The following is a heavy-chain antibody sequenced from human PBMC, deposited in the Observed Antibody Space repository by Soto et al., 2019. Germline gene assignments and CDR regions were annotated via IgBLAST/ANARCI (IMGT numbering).Heavy chain of an antibody. V-gene: IGHV1-46*01. Sequence: ASVKVSCKASGYTFTNYYMHCVRQAPGQWLEWMGVIHYSGATPTYAQKFQGRFAIARDNSKNTLYLHLTSLRAEDTAIYYCARGLRGVLDYWGQGTLVTVSS. J-gene: IGHJ4*02. D-gene: IGHD5-12*01. CDR3: ARGLRGVLDY. CDR1: GYTFTNYY. CDR2: IHYSGATP.